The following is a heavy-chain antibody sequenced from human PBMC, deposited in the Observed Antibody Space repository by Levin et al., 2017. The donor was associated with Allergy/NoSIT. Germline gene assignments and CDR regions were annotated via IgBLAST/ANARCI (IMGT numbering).Heavy chain of an antibody. J-gene: IGHJ4*02. CDR3: ARVKGIWGYSYGSYFDY. D-gene: IGHD5-18*01. Sequence: ASVKVSCKASGYTFTDYYMHWVRQAPGQGLEWMGWINPHSGDTGYVQKFKGRVTMTRDTSISTAHMELSRLRSDDTAVYYCARVKGIWGYSYGSYFDYWGQGTLVTVSS. V-gene: IGHV1-2*02. CDR1: GYTFTDYY. CDR2: INPHSGDT.